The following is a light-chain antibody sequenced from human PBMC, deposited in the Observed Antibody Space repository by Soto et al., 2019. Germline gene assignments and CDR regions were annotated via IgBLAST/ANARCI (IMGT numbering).Light chain of an antibody. CDR1: QGISSW. CDR2: VAS. CDR3: QQANSFPIT. Sequence: DIQMTQSPSSVSASVGDRVTITCRASQGISSWLACYQQKLGKAPKVLIYVASSLQGGVPSRFSGIGSVTDFTLTISRLQTEEFDPYYCQQANSFPITFGQGTRLEIK. J-gene: IGKJ5*01. V-gene: IGKV1-12*01.